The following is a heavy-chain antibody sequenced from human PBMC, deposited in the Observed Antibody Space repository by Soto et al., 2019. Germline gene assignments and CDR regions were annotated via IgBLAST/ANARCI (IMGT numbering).Heavy chain of an antibody. CDR2: ISYDGSNK. V-gene: IGHV3-30*18. Sequence: GGSLRLSCAASGFTFSSYGMHWVRQAPGKGLEWVAVISYDGSNKYYADSVKGRSTISRDNSKNTLYLQMNSLRAEDTAVYYCAKPGKLQWPIDYWGQGTLVTVSS. D-gene: IGHD6-19*01. CDR1: GFTFSSYG. CDR3: AKPGKLQWPIDY. J-gene: IGHJ4*02.